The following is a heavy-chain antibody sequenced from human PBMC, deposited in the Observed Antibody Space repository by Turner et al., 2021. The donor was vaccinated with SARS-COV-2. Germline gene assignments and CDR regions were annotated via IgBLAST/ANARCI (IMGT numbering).Heavy chain of an antibody. CDR3: ARSRLDFWSDYYMGAFDY. V-gene: IGHV3-21*01. D-gene: IGHD3-3*01. CDR1: GFTFSSYN. J-gene: IGHJ4*02. Sequence: EVQRVESGGGLVKPGGSLRFSCAASGFTFSSYNMNGVRQGQGKGLEWVSSISSSSSYIYYEDSVKGRFTISRDNAKNSLYLQMNRLRAEDTAVYYCARSRLDFWSDYYMGAFDYWGQGTLVTVSS. CDR2: ISSSSSYI.